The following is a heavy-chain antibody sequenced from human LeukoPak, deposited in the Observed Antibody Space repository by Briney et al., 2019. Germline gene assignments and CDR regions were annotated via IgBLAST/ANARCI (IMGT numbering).Heavy chain of an antibody. J-gene: IGHJ4*02. CDR3: ARVRFSSSWAAFDC. CDR1: GFTFSDHY. D-gene: IGHD6-13*01. V-gene: IGHV3-72*01. CDR2: TRNKANTFTT. Sequence: PGGSLRLSCAASGFTFSDHYMDWVRQAPGKGLEGVGRTRNKANTFTTGYAASVKGRFTISRNDSKNSLYLQMNSLKTEDTAVYYCARVRFSSSWAAFDCWGQGTLVTVSS.